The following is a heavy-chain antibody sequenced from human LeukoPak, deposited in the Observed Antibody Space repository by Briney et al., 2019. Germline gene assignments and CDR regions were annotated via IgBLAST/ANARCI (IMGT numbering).Heavy chain of an antibody. CDR2: INPSGGST. V-gene: IGHV1-46*01. Sequence: ASVKVSCKASGYTFTSYYMHWVRQAPGQGLEWMGIINPSGGSTSYAQKFQGRVTMTRDTSTSTVYMELSSLRSEDAAVYYCARASSQWLVPDWGQGTLVTVSS. J-gene: IGHJ4*02. CDR3: ARASSQWLVPD. CDR1: GYTFTSYY. D-gene: IGHD6-19*01.